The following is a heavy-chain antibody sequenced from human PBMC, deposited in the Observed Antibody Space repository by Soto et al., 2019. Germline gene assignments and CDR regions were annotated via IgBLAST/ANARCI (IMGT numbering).Heavy chain of an antibody. V-gene: IGHV3-23*01. CDR1: GFSFSGYA. Sequence: GGSLRLSCAASGFSFSGYAMNWVRQAPGKGLEWVSVTSGSGGSTYYADSVKGRFTISRDNSKNPLYLQMISLRAEATAVYYCASRSSGWYFDYWGQGTLVTVS. CDR3: ASRSSGWYFDY. D-gene: IGHD6-19*01. CDR2: TSGSGGST. J-gene: IGHJ4*02.